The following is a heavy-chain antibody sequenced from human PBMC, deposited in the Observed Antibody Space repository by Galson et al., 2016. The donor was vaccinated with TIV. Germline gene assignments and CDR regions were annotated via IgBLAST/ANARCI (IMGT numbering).Heavy chain of an antibody. CDR1: GDSVSSNSAA. Sequence: AISGDSVSSNSAAWNWIRQSPSRGLEWLGRTYCRSRCYYDYAVSVKSRITIESDTSKNQFSLQLNSVTSEDTAVYYCARAAGRNGATCHATCESFDFWGQGTLVTVAS. CDR2: TYCRSRCYY. CDR3: ARAAGRNGATCHATCESFDF. D-gene: IGHD3-10*01. V-gene: IGHV6-1*01. J-gene: IGHJ4*02.